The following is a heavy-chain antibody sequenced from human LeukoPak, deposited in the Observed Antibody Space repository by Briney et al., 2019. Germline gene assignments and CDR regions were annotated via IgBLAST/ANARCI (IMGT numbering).Heavy chain of an antibody. CDR3: ARARSGDGYNLDY. CDR2: ISYDGTDK. J-gene: IGHJ4*02. V-gene: IGHV3-33*01. CDR1: GFTFSRYG. D-gene: IGHD5-24*01. Sequence: GGSLRLSCAASGFTFSRYGMHWARQAPGKGLEWLAVISYDGTDKYYADSVKGRFTISRDNSKNTLYLQMNSLRAEDTAVYFCARARSGDGYNLDYWGQGTLAAVSS.